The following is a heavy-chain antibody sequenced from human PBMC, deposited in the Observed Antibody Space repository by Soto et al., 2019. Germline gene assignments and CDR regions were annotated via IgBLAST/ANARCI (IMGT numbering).Heavy chain of an antibody. CDR2: ISGSGGST. J-gene: IGHJ5*02. V-gene: IGHV3-23*01. Sequence: LRLSCAASGFTFSSYAISWVRQAPGKGLEWVSAISGSGGSTYYADSVKGRFTISRDNSKNTLYLQMNSLRAEDTAVYYCAKDASSSWYQGFDPWGQGTLVTVSS. CDR3: AKDASSSWYQGFDP. CDR1: GFTFSSYA. D-gene: IGHD6-13*01.